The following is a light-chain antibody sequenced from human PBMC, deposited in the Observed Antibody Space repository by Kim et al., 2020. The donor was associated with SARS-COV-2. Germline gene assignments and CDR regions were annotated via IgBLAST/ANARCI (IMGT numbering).Light chain of an antibody. CDR2: EDN. CDR1: SGSIASNY. V-gene: IGLV6-57*01. J-gene: IGLJ3*02. CDR3: QSYDSSTPWV. Sequence: FMLTQPHSVSESPGKTVTISCTRSSGSIASNYVQWYQQRPGSSPTTVIYEDNQRPSGVPDRFSGSIDSSSNSASLTISGLKTEDEADYYCQSYDSSTPWVFDGGTQLTVL.